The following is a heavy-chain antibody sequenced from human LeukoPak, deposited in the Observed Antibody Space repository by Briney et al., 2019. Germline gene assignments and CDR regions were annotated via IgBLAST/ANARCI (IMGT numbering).Heavy chain of an antibody. CDR3: ARDGGSSLLSGYWFDP. CDR1: GGSISSYY. V-gene: IGHV4-59*01. CDR2: IYYSGST. D-gene: IGHD6-13*01. Sequence: SETLSLTCTVSGGSISSYYWSWIRQPPGKGLEWIGYIYYSGSTNYNPSLKSRVTISVDTSKNQFSLKLSSVTAADTAVYYCARDGGSSLLSGYWFDPWGQRTLVTVSS. J-gene: IGHJ5*02.